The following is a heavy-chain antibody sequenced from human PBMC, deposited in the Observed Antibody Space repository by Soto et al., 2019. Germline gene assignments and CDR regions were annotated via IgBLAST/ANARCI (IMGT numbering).Heavy chain of an antibody. V-gene: IGHV3-23*01. Sequence: GGSLRLSCAASGFPFSGYAINWVRQAPGKGLEWVSIISGSGSSTNYADSVKGRFAISRDNARDTVYLQMNSLRAEDTAVYYCAKDPDVVVAATFWFDPWGQGTLVTVSS. CDR3: AKDPDVVVAATFWFDP. CDR2: ISGSGSST. CDR1: GFPFSGYA. D-gene: IGHD2-15*01. J-gene: IGHJ5*02.